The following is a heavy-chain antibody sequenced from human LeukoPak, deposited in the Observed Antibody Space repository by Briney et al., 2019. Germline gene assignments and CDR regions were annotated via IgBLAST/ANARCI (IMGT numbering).Heavy chain of an antibody. D-gene: IGHD1-26*01. CDR3: GMSGDRVPLQDDVFDV. CDR1: GYSFTSHC. J-gene: IGHJ3*01. CDR2: IYPGDSGP. V-gene: IGHV5-51*01. Sequence: GESLKISCKVSGYSFTSHCIGWVRQMPGKGLEWMGIIYPGDSGPTYSPSFQGQVTISVDKSISTAYLQWSSLQASDTAMYYCGMSGDRVPLQDDVFDVWGQGTMVTVST.